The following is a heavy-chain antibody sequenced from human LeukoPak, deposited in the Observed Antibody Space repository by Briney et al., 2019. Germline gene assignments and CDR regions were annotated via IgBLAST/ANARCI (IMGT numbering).Heavy chain of an antibody. CDR2: VYASGST. J-gene: IGHJ6*03. CDR3: ARDLLDWGYYYYMDV. Sequence: SETLSLTCTVSGGSISSYYWSWIRQPAGKGLEWLGRVYASGSTNYNPSLKSRVTMSVDTSKNQFSLDLISVTAADTAVYYCARDLLDWGYYYYMDVWGKGTTVTVSS. V-gene: IGHV4-4*07. CDR1: GGSISSYY. D-gene: IGHD7-27*01.